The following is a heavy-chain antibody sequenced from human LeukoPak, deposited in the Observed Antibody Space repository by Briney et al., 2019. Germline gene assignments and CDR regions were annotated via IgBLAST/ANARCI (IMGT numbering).Heavy chain of an antibody. J-gene: IGHJ4*02. Sequence: SETLSLTCTVSDGSTRSYYWSWIRQPPGKGLQWIGYIHSSGSTHYNPSLKSRVTTSLDTSKNQFSLKLSSVAAADTAVYYCARLGSYSDYWGQGTLVTVSS. CDR2: IHSSGST. D-gene: IGHD1-26*01. CDR3: ARLGSYSDY. V-gene: IGHV4-4*09. CDR1: DGSTRSYY.